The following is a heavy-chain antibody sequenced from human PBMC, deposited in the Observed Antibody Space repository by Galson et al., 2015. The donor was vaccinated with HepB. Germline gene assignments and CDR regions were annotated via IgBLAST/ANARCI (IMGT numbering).Heavy chain of an antibody. CDR3: ATVSPSAMVKGPRHRNDAFDI. Sequence: SVKVSCKVSGYTLTELSMHWVRQAPGKGLEWMGGFDPEDGETIYAQKFQGRVTMTEDTSTDTAYMELSSLRSEDTAVYYCATVSPSAMVKGPRHRNDAFDIWGQGSMVTVSS. CDR2: FDPEDGET. D-gene: IGHD5-18*01. V-gene: IGHV1-24*01. CDR1: GYTLTELS. J-gene: IGHJ3*02.